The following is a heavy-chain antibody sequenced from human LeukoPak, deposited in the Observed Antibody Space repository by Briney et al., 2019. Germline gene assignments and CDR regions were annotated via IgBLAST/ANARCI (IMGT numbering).Heavy chain of an antibody. Sequence: PSETLSLTCTVSGGSISSSSSYWGWIRQPPGKGLEWIGSIYYSGSTYYNPSLKSRVTISVDTSKNQFSLKLSSVTAADTAVYYCARGFLGYFDWLLRSPNYYYMDVWGKGTTVTVSS. D-gene: IGHD3-9*01. CDR2: IYYSGST. CDR3: ARGFLGYFDWLLRSPNYYYMDV. J-gene: IGHJ6*03. V-gene: IGHV4-39*07. CDR1: GGSISSSSSY.